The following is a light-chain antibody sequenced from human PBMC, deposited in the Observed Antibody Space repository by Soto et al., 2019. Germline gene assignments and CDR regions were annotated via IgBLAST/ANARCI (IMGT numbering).Light chain of an antibody. Sequence: QSALTQPASVSGSPGQSITISCTGTSSDVGSYNLVSWYQQHPGKAPKLMIYEGSKRPSGVSNRFSGSKSGNTASLTSSGLQAEDEADDYCCSYAGSSTSVVFGGGTKLNVL. CDR3: CSYAGSSTSVV. CDR1: SSDVGSYNL. J-gene: IGLJ2*01. CDR2: EGS. V-gene: IGLV2-23*01.